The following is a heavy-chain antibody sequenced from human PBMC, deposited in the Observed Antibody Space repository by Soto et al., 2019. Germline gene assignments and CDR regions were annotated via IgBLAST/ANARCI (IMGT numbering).Heavy chain of an antibody. D-gene: IGHD2-2*01. CDR1: GFTFSTYA. J-gene: IGHJ4*02. CDR3: AKNKGGNYCTRTSCLYSFDY. Sequence: EVHVLESGGDLVQPGGSLRLSCAASGFTFSTYAMTWVRQAAGKGLGWVSTISDSSSTYYADSGKGRFTISRDNSKNTLYLEMTSLRADDTAVYYCAKNKGGNYCTRTSCLYSFDYWGQGTLVTVSS. CDR2: ISDSSST. V-gene: IGHV3-23*01.